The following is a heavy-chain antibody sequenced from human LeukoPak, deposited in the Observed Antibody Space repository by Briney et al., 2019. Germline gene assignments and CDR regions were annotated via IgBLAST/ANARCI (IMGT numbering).Heavy chain of an antibody. CDR3: ARDLELYSSGGFVDY. Sequence: NTGGSLRLSCAASGFTFSGYSMTWVRQAPGKGLEWVSSIRSSSSYIYYADSVKGRLTVSRDNAKNSLYLQMNSLRAEDTAVYYCARDLELYSSGGFVDYWGQGTLVTVSS. CDR1: GFTFSGYS. V-gene: IGHV3-21*01. CDR2: IRSSSSYI. J-gene: IGHJ4*02. D-gene: IGHD6-25*01.